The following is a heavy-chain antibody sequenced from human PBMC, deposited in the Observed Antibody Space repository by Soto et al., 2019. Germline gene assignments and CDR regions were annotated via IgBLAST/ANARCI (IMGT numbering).Heavy chain of an antibody. D-gene: IGHD2-15*01. J-gene: IGHJ4*02. CDR2: IYHSGST. CDR1: GGSISSGGYS. Sequence: PSETLSLTCAVSGGSISSGGYSWSWIRQPPGKGLEWIGYIYHSGSTYYNPSLKSRVTISVDRSKNQFSLKLSSVTAADTAVYYCARGYCSGGSCYRFNFDYWGQGTLVTVSS. CDR3: ARGYCSGGSCYRFNFDY. V-gene: IGHV4-30-2*01.